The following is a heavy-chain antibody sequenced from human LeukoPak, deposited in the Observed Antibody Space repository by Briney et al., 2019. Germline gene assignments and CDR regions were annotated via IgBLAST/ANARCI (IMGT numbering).Heavy chain of an antibody. Sequence: SGPTLVNPTQTLTLTCTFSGFSLSTSGVGVGWIRQPPGKAPEWLALIYWDDDKRYSPTLKSRLTISKDTSKNQVVLTMTKMDPVDTATYYCAHSCSGGSCYTVCGRGTLVTVSS. V-gene: IGHV2-5*02. CDR1: GFSLSTSGVG. CDR2: IYWDDDK. J-gene: IGHJ4*02. D-gene: IGHD2-15*01. CDR3: AHSCSGGSCYTV.